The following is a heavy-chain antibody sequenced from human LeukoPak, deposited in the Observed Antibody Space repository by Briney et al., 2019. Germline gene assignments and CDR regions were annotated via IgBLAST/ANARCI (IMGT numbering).Heavy chain of an antibody. D-gene: IGHD6-19*01. Sequence: GESLKTSCKGSGYSFTSYWIGWVRQMPGKGLEWMGIIYPGDSDTRYSPSFQGQVTISADKSISTAYLQWSSLKASDTAMYYCARHPVSASSGWYLLDYWGQGTLVSVSS. CDR2: IYPGDSDT. J-gene: IGHJ4*02. V-gene: IGHV5-51*01. CDR1: GYSFTSYW. CDR3: ARHPVSASSGWYLLDY.